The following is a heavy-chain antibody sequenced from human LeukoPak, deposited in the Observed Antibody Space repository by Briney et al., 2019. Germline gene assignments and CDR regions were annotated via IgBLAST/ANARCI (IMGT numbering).Heavy chain of an antibody. CDR1: GGSISSYY. D-gene: IGHD6-13*01. Sequence: SETLSLTCTVSGGSISSYYWSWIRQPPGKGLEWIGYIYYSGSTNYNPSLKSRVTISVDTSKNQFSLKLSSVTATDTAVYYCASQTGSSSFNYWGQGTLVTVSS. V-gene: IGHV4-59*08. CDR3: ASQTGSSSFNY. J-gene: IGHJ4*02. CDR2: IYYSGST.